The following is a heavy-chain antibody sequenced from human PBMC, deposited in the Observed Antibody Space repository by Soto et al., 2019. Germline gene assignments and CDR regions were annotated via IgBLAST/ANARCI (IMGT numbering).Heavy chain of an antibody. V-gene: IGHV1-69*13. D-gene: IGHD3-22*01. Sequence: SVKVSCKASGGTFSSYAISWVRQAPGQGLEWMGGIIPIFGTANYAQKFQGRVTITADESTSTAYMELNSLRAEDTAVYYCARDLGIGSYDSSGYPGYWGQGTLVTVSS. J-gene: IGHJ4*02. CDR2: IIPIFGTA. CDR1: GGTFSSYA. CDR3: ARDLGIGSYDSSGYPGY.